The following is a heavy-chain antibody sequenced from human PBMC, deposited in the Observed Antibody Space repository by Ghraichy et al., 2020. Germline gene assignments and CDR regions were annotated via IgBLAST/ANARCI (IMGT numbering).Heavy chain of an antibody. J-gene: IGHJ6*02. Sequence: ASVKVSCKASGYTFTTYGISWVRQAPGQRFEWMGWISGYNGRTNYAQKLKGRVTMTTDTSTSTAYMELRSLRSDDTAVYYCARGGYYDILTGFYRPDHYYGMDVWGLGTTVTVSS. CDR2: ISGYNGRT. CDR1: GYTFTTYG. V-gene: IGHV1-18*01. CDR3: ARGGYYDILTGFYRPDHYYGMDV. D-gene: IGHD3-9*01.